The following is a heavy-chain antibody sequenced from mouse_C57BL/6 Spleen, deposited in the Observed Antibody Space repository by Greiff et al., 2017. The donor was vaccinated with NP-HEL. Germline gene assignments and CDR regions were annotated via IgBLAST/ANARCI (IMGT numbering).Heavy chain of an antibody. CDR2: IYPGDGDT. CDR1: GYAFSSYW. Sequence: VQLQQSGAELVKPGASVKISCKASGYAFSSYWMNWVKQRPGKGLEWIGQIYPGDGDTNYNGKFKGKATLTADKSSSTAYMQLSSLTSEDSAVYFCARGSDYYGSSYHYFDYWGQGTTLTVSS. CDR3: ARGSDYYGSSYHYFDY. J-gene: IGHJ2*01. V-gene: IGHV1-80*01. D-gene: IGHD1-1*01.